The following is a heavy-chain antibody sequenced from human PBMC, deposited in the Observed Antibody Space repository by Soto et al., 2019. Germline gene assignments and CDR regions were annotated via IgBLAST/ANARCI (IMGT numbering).Heavy chain of an antibody. Sequence: QVQLVQSGAEVKEPGASVKVSCKASGYSFSSFGISWVRQAPGQGREWVGWVSVPSGDTSSAQNFQGSDTVTTDTSTSTAYLEVGSLRSDDTAVYYCARTCRSGGSWYLEYWGAGTLVTVSS. V-gene: IGHV1-18*01. CDR3: ARTCRSGGSWYLEY. CDR1: GYSFSSFG. J-gene: IGHJ4*02. CDR2: VSVPSGDT. D-gene: IGHD2-15*01.